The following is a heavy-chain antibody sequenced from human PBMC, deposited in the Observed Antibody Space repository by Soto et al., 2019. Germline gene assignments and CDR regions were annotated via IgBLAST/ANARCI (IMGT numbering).Heavy chain of an antibody. Sequence: ASVKVSCKASGYTFTGYYMHWVRQTPGQGLEWMGWINPNSGGTNYAQKFQGRVTMTRDTSISTAYMELSRLRSDDTAVYYCARDRTYSSSLRYYYYGMDVWGQGTTVTVSS. CDR1: GYTFTGYY. D-gene: IGHD6-6*01. J-gene: IGHJ6*02. V-gene: IGHV1-2*02. CDR2: INPNSGGT. CDR3: ARDRTYSSSLRYYYYGMDV.